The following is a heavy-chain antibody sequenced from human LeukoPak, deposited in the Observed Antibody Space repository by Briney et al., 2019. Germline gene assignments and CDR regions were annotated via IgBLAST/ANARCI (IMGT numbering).Heavy chain of an antibody. CDR3: ARADIVVVPAAMDYYYYYMDV. J-gene: IGHJ6*03. CDR2: IIPIFGTA. V-gene: IGHV1-69*13. CDR1: GGTFSSYA. D-gene: IGHD2-2*01. Sequence: GASVKVSCKASGGTFSSYAISWVRQAPGQGLEWMGGIIPIFGTANYAQKFQGRVTITADESTSTAYMELSSLRSEDTAGYYCARADIVVVPAAMDYYYYYMDVWGKGTTVTISS.